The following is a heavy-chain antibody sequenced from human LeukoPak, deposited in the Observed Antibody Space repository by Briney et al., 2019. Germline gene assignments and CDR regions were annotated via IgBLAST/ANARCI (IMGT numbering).Heavy chain of an antibody. J-gene: IGHJ5*01. Sequence: SETPSPTCTVSGASVSSSRYYWTWIRQPPGKGLQWIGYVYYTGSTNYSPSLKSRVTISIETSKTQFSLRLSSVTAADTAVYYCARDLLYRFHSWGQGTLVTVSS. V-gene: IGHV4-61*01. D-gene: IGHD5/OR15-5a*01. CDR1: GASVSSSRYY. CDR3: ARDLLYRFHS. CDR2: VYYTGST.